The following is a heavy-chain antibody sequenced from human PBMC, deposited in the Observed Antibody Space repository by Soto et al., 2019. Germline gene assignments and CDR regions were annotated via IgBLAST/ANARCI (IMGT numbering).Heavy chain of an antibody. CDR3: ARPFSYFDY. V-gene: IGHV4-34*01. J-gene: IGHJ4*02. D-gene: IGHD3-16*01. CDR1: GGSFSGYY. Sequence: PSETLSLTCAVYGGSFSGYYWSWIRQPPGKGLEWIGEINHSGSTNYNPSLKSRVTISVDTSKNQFSLKLSSVTAADTAVYYCARPFSYFDYWGQGTLVTVSS. CDR2: INHSGST.